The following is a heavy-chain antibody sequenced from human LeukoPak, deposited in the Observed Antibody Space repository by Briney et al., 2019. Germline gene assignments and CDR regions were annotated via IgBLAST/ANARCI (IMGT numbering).Heavy chain of an antibody. CDR3: ARVGYSDYDEFFDF. CDR2: ISGATRYI. CDR1: GFPFGSYT. J-gene: IGHJ4*02. V-gene: IGHV3-21*01. Sequence: GGSLRLSCAASGFPFGSYTMNWVRQAPGKGLECVSSISGATRYIYYADSVKGRFTISRDNAKNSLYLQMNSLRAEDTVVYFCARVGYSDYDEFFDFWGQGYLVSVSS. D-gene: IGHD5-12*01.